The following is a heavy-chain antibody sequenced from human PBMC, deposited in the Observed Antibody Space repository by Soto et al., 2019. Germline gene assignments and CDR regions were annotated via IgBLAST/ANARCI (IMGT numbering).Heavy chain of an antibody. Sequence: PGGSLRLSCEASGFPFNTYAMAWFRQVPGMGLEWVSTTSIGGNTDLAESVRGRFTVSRDNSKNTLYLQMTNLRVEDAAVYYCAKTPTGYCCDGSRQDGFDPWGQGTLVT. J-gene: IGHJ5*02. D-gene: IGHD2-15*01. CDR2: TSIGGNT. CDR3: AKTPTGYCCDGSRQDGFDP. V-gene: IGHV3-23*01. CDR1: GFPFNTYA.